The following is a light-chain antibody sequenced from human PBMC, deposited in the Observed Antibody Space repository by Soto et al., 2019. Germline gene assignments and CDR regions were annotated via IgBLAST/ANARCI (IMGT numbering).Light chain of an antibody. CDR3: QQYGSSGT. CDR2: GAY. J-gene: IGKJ1*01. V-gene: IGKV3-20*01. Sequence: EILLTQSPVTLSLSPGERATLSCMAGQSVSSSYLAWYQQKPGQAPRLLIYGAYSRDTGIPDRFSGSGSGTDFTLTISRLEPEDFAVYYCQQYGSSGTFGQGTKVDIK. CDR1: QSVSSSY.